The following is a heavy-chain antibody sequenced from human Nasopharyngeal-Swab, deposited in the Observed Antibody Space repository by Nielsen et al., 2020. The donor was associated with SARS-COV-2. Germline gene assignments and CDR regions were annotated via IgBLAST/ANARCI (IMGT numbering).Heavy chain of an antibody. Sequence: ASVKVSCKVSGYTLTELSMHWVRQAPGKGLEWMGGFDPEDGETIYAQKFQGRVTMTEDTSTDTAYMELSSLGSEDTAVYYCATSFAYSSSWYGGGSTFDYWGQGTLVTVSS. CDR1: GYTLTELS. J-gene: IGHJ4*02. V-gene: IGHV1-24*01. CDR3: ATSFAYSSSWYGGGSTFDY. D-gene: IGHD6-13*01. CDR2: FDPEDGET.